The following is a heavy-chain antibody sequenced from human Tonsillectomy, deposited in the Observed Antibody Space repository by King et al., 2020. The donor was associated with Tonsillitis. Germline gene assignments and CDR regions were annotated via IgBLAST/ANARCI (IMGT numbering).Heavy chain of an antibody. J-gene: IGHJ4*02. Sequence: VQLVESGGGLVQPGGSLRLSCASSGFTFSRYNINWVRQAPGKGLEWVSYISSSNSTMYYADSLKGRFTISRDNAENSLYLQMNSLRAEDTGFYYCTRGNGFDYWGQGTLVTVSA. V-gene: IGHV3-48*01. CDR2: ISSSNSTM. CDR3: TRGNGFDY. D-gene: IGHD2-8*01. CDR1: GFTFSRYN.